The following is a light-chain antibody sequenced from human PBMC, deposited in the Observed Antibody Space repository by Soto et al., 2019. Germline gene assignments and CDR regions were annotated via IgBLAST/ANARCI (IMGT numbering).Light chain of an antibody. CDR2: DAS. CDR3: HQRDDWPPVT. Sequence: EIVLTQSPATLSLSPGDRATLSCRASQSVNTYLAWYQQKPGQAPKLLIYDASNRAAGIPARFSGSGSGTDFTLTISSLAPEDFAVYYCHQRDDWPPVTFGQGTRLEIK. CDR1: QSVNTY. V-gene: IGKV3-11*01. J-gene: IGKJ5*01.